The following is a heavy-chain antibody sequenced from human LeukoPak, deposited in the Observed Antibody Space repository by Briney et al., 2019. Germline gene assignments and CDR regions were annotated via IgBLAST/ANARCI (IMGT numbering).Heavy chain of an antibody. D-gene: IGHD3-10*01. CDR3: ARDLRGYYGSGSYIGY. J-gene: IGHJ4*02. Sequence: ASVKVSCKASGYTFTSYYMHWVRQAPGQGLEWMGIINPSGGSTSHAQKFQGRVTMTRDTSTSTVYMELSSLRSEDTAVYYCARDLRGYYGSGSYIGYWGQGTLVTVSS. V-gene: IGHV1-46*01. CDR2: INPSGGST. CDR1: GYTFTSYY.